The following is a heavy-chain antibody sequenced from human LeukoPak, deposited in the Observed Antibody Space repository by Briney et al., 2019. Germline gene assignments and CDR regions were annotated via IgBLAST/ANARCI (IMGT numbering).Heavy chain of an antibody. Sequence: PGGSLRLSCAASGFTFSSYSMNWVRQAPGKGLEWVSSISSSSSYIYYADSVKGRFTISRDNAKNSPYLQMNSLRAEDTAVYYCARGVGGYDFWGVDYWGQGTLVTVSS. CDR2: ISSSSSYI. CDR3: ARGVGGYDFWGVDY. D-gene: IGHD3-3*01. CDR1: GFTFSSYS. J-gene: IGHJ4*02. V-gene: IGHV3-21*01.